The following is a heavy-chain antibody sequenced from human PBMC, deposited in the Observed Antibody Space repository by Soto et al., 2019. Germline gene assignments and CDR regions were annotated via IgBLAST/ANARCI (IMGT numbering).Heavy chain of an antibody. V-gene: IGHV4-61*01. CDR2: IYYSGIT. J-gene: IGHJ6*01. CDR3: ARGVLALDIEVGTGYRYGMEL. D-gene: IGHD2-2*01. Sequence: SETLSLTCTFSVGSVSSGSYYCSWIRQPPGKGLEWIGYIYYSGITNYNPSLKSRVTILVDTSKNQFSLKLSSVTAADTAVYYCARGVLALDIEVGTGYRYGMELWGQGTTVIVS. CDR1: VGSVSSGSYY.